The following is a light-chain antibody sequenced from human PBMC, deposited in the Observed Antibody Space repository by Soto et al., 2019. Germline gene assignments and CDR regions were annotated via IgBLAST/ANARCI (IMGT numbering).Light chain of an antibody. CDR1: QSVSSN. CDR3: QQYDNWPIT. Sequence: ESVMTQSPATLSVSPGERATLSCRASQSVSSNLAWHQQKPGQAPRLFIYGASTRATAIPPRFSGSGSGTEFTLTISSLQSEDFAVYYCQQYDNWPITFGQGTRLEIK. J-gene: IGKJ5*01. V-gene: IGKV3-15*01. CDR2: GAS.